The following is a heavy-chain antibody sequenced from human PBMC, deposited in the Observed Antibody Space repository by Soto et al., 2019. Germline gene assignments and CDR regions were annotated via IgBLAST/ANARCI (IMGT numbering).Heavy chain of an antibody. Sequence: GGALRLSCAASVFTFSDFYMAWIRQAPGKGLEWVSYISGSSNYRNYTDSVKDRFTISRDNAKNSLYLQLNSLRAEDTATYYCVRTFSGYFDFWGQGTLVTVSS. CDR3: VRTFSGYFDF. D-gene: IGHD3-22*01. CDR2: ISGSSNYR. CDR1: VFTFSDFY. J-gene: IGHJ4*02. V-gene: IGHV3-11*06.